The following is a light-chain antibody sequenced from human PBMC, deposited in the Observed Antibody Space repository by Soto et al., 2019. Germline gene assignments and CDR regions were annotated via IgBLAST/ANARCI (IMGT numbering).Light chain of an antibody. J-gene: IGKJ1*01. V-gene: IGKV1-5*03. CDR2: KAS. CDR3: QQYNNYPWT. Sequence: TQSPATLSLSPGERATLSCRASQSVGSYLAWYQQKPGKAPKLLIYKASSLESGVPSRFSGSGSGTEFTLTISSLQPDDFATYYCQQYNNYPWTFGQGTKVEIK. CDR1: QSVGSY.